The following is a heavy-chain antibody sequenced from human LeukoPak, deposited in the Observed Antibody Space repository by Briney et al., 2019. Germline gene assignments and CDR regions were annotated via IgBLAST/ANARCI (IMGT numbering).Heavy chain of an antibody. V-gene: IGHV1-8*01. J-gene: IGHJ4*02. CDR2: MNPNSGNT. CDR1: GYTFTSYD. D-gene: IGHD3-10*01. CDR3: ARENRGIITRPIDN. Sequence: ASVKVSCKASGYTFTSYDINWVRQATGQGLEWMGWMNPNSGNTGYAQKFQGRVTMTRNTSISTAYLELSSLRSEDTAFYYCARENRGIITRPIDNWGQGTLVTVSS.